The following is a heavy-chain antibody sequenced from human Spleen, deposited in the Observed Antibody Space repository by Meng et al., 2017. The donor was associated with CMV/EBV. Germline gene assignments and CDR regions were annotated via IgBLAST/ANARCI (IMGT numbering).Heavy chain of an antibody. CDR1: GYTFTAHY. D-gene: IGHD1-26*01. J-gene: IGHJ6*02. Sequence: VKVSCKASGYTFTAHYFHWVRQAPGQGLEWMGWITPDSGDTKYAQKFQGRMTMTRDTSISTAYMELTRLTPDDIAIYYCARESGSETDYWYYYAMDVWGQGTTVTVSS. V-gene: IGHV1-2*02. CDR3: ARESGSETDYWYYYAMDV. CDR2: ITPDSGDT.